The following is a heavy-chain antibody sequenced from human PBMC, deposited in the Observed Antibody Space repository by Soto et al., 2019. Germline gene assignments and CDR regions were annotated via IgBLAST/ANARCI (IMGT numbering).Heavy chain of an antibody. D-gene: IGHD2-15*01. CDR2: IYWDDDK. V-gene: IGHV2-5*02. CDR3: AVVVVAGTVGYFDY. Sequence: SGTTLVNPTQTLTLTCTFSGFSLTTSGVGVGWIRQPPGKALEWLALIYWDDDKRYSPSLKSRLTITKDTSKNQVVLTMTNMDPADTATYYCAVVVVAGTVGYFDYWGQGTLVTVSS. J-gene: IGHJ4*02. CDR1: GFSLTTSGVG.